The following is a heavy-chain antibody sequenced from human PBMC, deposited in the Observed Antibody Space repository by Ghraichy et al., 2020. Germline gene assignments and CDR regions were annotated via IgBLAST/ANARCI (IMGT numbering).Heavy chain of an antibody. CDR2: ISSSGSTI. J-gene: IGHJ4*02. CDR1: GFTFSDYY. Sequence: GGSLRLSCAASGFTFSDYYMRWIRQAPGKGLEWVSYISSSGSTIYYADSVKGRFTISRDNAKNSLYLQMNSLRAEDTAVYYCARDRSVYYDSSGYYYDYWGQGTLVTVSS. V-gene: IGHV3-11*01. D-gene: IGHD3-22*01. CDR3: ARDRSVYYDSSGYYYDY.